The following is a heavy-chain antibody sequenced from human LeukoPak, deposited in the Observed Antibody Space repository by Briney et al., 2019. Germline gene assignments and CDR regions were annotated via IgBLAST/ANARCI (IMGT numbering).Heavy chain of an antibody. J-gene: IGHJ6*02. Sequence: GGSLRLSCAASGFTFSSYAMSWVRQAPGKGLEWVSAISGSGGSTYYADSVKGRFTISRDNSKNTLYLQMNSLRAEDTAVYYCTTISQISKLLWFGELFPDDLYYGMDVWGQGTTVTVSS. CDR2: ISGSGGST. CDR3: TTISQISKLLWFGELFPDDLYYGMDV. D-gene: IGHD3-10*01. V-gene: IGHV3-23*01. CDR1: GFTFSSYA.